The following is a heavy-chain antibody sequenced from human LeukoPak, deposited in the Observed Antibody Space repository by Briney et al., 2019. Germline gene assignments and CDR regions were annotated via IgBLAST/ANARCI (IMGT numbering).Heavy chain of an antibody. CDR1: GYTFTSYD. CDR2: MNPNSGNT. Sequence: ASVKVSCKASGYTFTSYDINWVRQATGPGLEWMGWMNPNSGNTGYAQKFQGRVTMTRNTSISTAYMELSSLRSEDTAVYYCARAEGAYYYYYMDVWGKGTTVTVSS. D-gene: IGHD3-16*01. CDR3: ARAEGAYYYYYMDV. J-gene: IGHJ6*03. V-gene: IGHV1-8*01.